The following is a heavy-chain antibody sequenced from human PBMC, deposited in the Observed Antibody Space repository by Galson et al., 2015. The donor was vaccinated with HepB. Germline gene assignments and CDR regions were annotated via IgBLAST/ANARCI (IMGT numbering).Heavy chain of an antibody. J-gene: IGHJ5*02. D-gene: IGHD2-2*01. V-gene: IGHV1-69*13. CDR1: GGTFSSYA. CDR3: AREVLPGYCSSTSCSIDP. CDR2: IIPIFGTA. Sequence: SVKVSCKASGGTFSSYAISWVRQAPGQGLEWMGGIIPIFGTANYAQKFQGRVTITADESTSTAYMELSSLRSEDTAVYYCAREVLPGYCSSTSCSIDPWGQGTLVTVSS.